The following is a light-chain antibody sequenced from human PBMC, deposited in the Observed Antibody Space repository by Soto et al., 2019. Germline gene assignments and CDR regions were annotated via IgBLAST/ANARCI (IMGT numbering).Light chain of an antibody. CDR1: SSDIGGYNY. V-gene: IGLV2-14*03. CDR2: DVS. J-gene: IGLJ2*01. Sequence: QSVLTHPASVSGSPGQSITISCTGTSSDIGGYNYVSWYQQHPGKAPQLMIYDVSNRPSGLSNRFSGSKSGNTASLTISGLQAEDAADYYCSSYTTISTVVFGGGTQLTVL. CDR3: SSYTTISTVV.